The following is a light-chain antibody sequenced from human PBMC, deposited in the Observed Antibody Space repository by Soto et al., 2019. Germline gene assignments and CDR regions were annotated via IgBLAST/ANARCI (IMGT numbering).Light chain of an antibody. CDR2: EVN. CDR3: SSYAGSNNLGV. J-gene: IGLJ2*01. V-gene: IGLV2-8*01. CDR1: SSDVCGYNY. Sequence: QSALTQPPSASGSPGQSVTISCTGTSSDVCGYNYVSWYQQHPGKAPKLMIYEVNKRPSGVPDRFSGSKSGNTASLTVSGLQAEDEADYYCSSYAGSNNLGVFGGGTKLTVL.